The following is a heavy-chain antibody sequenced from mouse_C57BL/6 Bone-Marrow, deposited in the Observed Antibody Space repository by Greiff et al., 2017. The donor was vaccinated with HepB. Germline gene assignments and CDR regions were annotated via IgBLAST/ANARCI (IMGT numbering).Heavy chain of an antibody. J-gene: IGHJ2*01. D-gene: IGHD1-1*01. CDR2: IYPRSGNT. Sequence: VMLQQSGAELARPGASVKLSCKASGYTFTSYGISWVKQRTGQGLEWIGEIYPRSGNTYYNEKFKGKATLTADKSSSTAYMELRSLTSEDSAVYYCTSPYYYGSSHYFDYWGQGTTLTVSS. CDR1: GYTFTSYG. V-gene: IGHV1-81*01. CDR3: TSPYYYGSSHYFDY.